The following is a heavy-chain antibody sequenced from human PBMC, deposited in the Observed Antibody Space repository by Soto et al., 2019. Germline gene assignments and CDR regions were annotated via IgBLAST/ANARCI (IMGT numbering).Heavy chain of an antibody. D-gene: IGHD6-19*01. CDR2: IIPIFGTA. Sequence: SVKVSCKASGGTFSSYAISWVRQAPGQGLEWMGGIIPIFGTANYAQKFQGRVTITADESTSTAYMELSSLRSEDTAVYYCARGWVRRSGWYYYYYGMDVWGQGTRVTVSS. CDR3: ARGWVRRSGWYYYYYGMDV. CDR1: GGTFSSYA. V-gene: IGHV1-69*13. J-gene: IGHJ6*02.